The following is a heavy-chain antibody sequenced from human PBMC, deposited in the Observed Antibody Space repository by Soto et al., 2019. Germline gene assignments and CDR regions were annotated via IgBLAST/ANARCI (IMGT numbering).Heavy chain of an antibody. CDR1: GGSISSYD. V-gene: IGHV4-59*01. J-gene: IGHJ6*02. Sequence: SETLSLTCTVSGGSISSYDWSWIPQPPGKGLEWIGYIYYSGSTNYNPSLKSRVTISVDTSKNQFSLKLSSVTAADTAVYYCARQMRGATISIYYYGMDVWGQGTTVTV. CDR3: ARQMRGATISIYYYGMDV. D-gene: IGHD5-12*01. CDR2: IYYSGST.